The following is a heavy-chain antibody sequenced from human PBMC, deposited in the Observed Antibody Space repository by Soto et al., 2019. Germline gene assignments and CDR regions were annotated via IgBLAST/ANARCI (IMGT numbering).Heavy chain of an antibody. CDR2: IYWNDDK. D-gene: IGHD6-13*01. CDR3: ALSRTLSSWRKVPDAFKS. V-gene: IGHV2-5*01. CDR1: GFSLSTSGVG. J-gene: IGHJ3*02. Sequence: SGPTLVNPTQTLTLTCTFSGFSLSTSGVGVGWIRQPPGKALEWLALIYWNDDKRYSPSLKSRLTITKDTSKNQVVLTMANMDREDTATYYGALSRTLSSWRKVPDAFKSLGHGIMVTLS.